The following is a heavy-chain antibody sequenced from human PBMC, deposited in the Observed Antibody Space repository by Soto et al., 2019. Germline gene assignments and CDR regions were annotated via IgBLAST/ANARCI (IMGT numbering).Heavy chain of an antibody. CDR2: MNPNSGNT. V-gene: IGHV1-8*01. CDR3: AKDGTATKRWVYYFDY. J-gene: IGHJ4*02. D-gene: IGHD1-1*01. CDR1: GYTFTSYD. Sequence: ASVKVSCKASGYTFTSYDINWVRQATGQGLEWMGWMNPNSGNTGYAQKFQGRVTMTRNTSISTAYMELNSLRAEDTAVYYCAKDGTATKRWVYYFDYWGQGTPVTVSS.